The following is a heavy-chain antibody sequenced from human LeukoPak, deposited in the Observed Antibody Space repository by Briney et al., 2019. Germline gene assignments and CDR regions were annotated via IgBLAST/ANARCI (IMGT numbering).Heavy chain of an antibody. CDR1: GYSMSSGYL. Sequence: SETLSLTCTVSGYSMSSGYLWGWIRQPPGKGLEWIGSIYHSGSASYNPSLKSRVTLSVDTSKNQFSLKLSSVTAADTAVYYCARGRYLDYWGQGTLVTVSS. J-gene: IGHJ4*02. CDR3: ARGRYLDY. V-gene: IGHV4-38-2*02. CDR2: IYHSGSA.